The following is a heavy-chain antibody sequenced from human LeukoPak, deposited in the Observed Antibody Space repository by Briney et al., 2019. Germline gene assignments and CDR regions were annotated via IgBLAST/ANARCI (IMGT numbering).Heavy chain of an antibody. Sequence: SETLSLTCTVSGGSISRCFWSWIRQTPGKGLEWIGYVYDSGKTNYNPSLKSRVTISETTSKTQFFLKLRAVTAADTAVYYCARHAPFDNWNYDYWGQGILVTVSS. D-gene: IGHD1-7*01. J-gene: IGHJ4*02. V-gene: IGHV4-59*08. CDR1: GGSISRCF. CDR3: ARHAPFDNWNYDY. CDR2: VYDSGKT.